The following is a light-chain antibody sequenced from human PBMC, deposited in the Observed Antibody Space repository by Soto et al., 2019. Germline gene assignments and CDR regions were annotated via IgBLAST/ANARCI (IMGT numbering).Light chain of an antibody. V-gene: IGKV1-9*01. CDR1: QDIRNY. J-gene: IGKJ4*02. CDR2: DAS. CDR3: QQHRRYPST. Sequence: IPLTQSPSSLSSSLGDRVTVSCLSIQDIRNYLACYQQKPGKAPKLLICDASTVYSGVPSRFSGSGSGTDFTLTISGLQPEDVAAYYCQQHRRYPSTFGGGTKVDIK.